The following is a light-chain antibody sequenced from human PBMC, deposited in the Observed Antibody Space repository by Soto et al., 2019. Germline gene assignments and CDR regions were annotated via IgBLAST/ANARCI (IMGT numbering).Light chain of an antibody. Sequence: VLTQPPSVSAAPGQKVTISCSGSSSNIGNNFVSWYQQLPATAPKLLIYDNNKRPSGIPDRFSGSKSGTSATLGITGLQTGDEADYYCGTWDSSLSGAHVFGTGTKVTVL. CDR3: GTWDSSLSGAHV. CDR2: DNN. CDR1: SSNIGNNF. J-gene: IGLJ1*01. V-gene: IGLV1-51*01.